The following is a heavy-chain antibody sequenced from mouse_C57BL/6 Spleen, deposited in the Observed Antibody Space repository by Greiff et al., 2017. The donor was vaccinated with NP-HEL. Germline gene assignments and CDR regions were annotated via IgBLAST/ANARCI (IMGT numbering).Heavy chain of an antibody. D-gene: IGHD1-1*01. CDR3: ARGYYYGSSFDY. J-gene: IGHJ2*01. CDR2: ISYDGSN. Sequence: EVKLMESGPGLVKPSQSLSLTCSVTGYSITSGYYWNWIRQFPGNKLEWMGYISYDGSNNYNPSLKNRISITRDTSKNQFFLKLNSVTTEDTATYYCARGYYYGSSFDYWGQGTTLTVPS. CDR1: GYSITSGYY. V-gene: IGHV3-6*01.